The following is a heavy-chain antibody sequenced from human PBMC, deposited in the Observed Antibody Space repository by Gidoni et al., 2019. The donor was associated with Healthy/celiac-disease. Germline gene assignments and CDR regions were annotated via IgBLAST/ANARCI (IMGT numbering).Heavy chain of an antibody. CDR1: GGTFSTSA. D-gene: IGHD4-17*01. CDR3: ASGFSVTRQHYYYYGMDV. Sequence: QVQLGQSGAEVKKPGSSVKVSCQASGGTFSTSAISWVRQAPGPGLEWVGGIIPIFGTANYAQKFQGRVTITADESTSTAYMELSSLRSEDTAVYYCASGFSVTRQHYYYYGMDVWGQGTTVTVSS. V-gene: IGHV1-69*01. J-gene: IGHJ6*02. CDR2: IIPIFGTA.